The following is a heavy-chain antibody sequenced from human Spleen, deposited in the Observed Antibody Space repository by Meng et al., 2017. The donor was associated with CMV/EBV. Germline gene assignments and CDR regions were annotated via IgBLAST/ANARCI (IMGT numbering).Heavy chain of an antibody. CDR1: GFTLSPYN. V-gene: IGHV3-69-1*01. J-gene: IGHJ6*02. CDR3: ARANYYDSSGYSYYYGMDV. CDR2: ISSSGFV. D-gene: IGHD3-22*01. Sequence: GGSLRLSCAASGFTLSPYNMNWVRQAPGKGLEWVSSISSSGFVYYADSVKGRFTISRDNAKNSLYLQMNSLRAEDTAVYYCARANYYDSSGYSYYYGMDVWGQGTTVTVSS.